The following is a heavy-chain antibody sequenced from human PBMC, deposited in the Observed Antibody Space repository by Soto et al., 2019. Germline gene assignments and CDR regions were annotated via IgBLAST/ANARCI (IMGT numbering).Heavy chain of an antibody. CDR1: GGSISSSSYY. J-gene: IGHJ2*01. CDR3: ARNDYYYDSSGYYGWYFDL. D-gene: IGHD3-22*01. Sequence: SETLSLTCTVSGGSISSSSYYWGWIRQPPGKGLEWIGSIYYSGSTYYNPSLKSRVTISVDTSKNQFSLKLSSVTAADTAVCYCARNDYYYDSSGYYGWYFDLWGRGTLVTVSS. CDR2: IYYSGST. V-gene: IGHV4-39*01.